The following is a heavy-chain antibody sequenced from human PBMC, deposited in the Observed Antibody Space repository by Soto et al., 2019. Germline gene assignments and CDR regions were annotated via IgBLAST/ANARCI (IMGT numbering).Heavy chain of an antibody. D-gene: IGHD2-2*01. CDR3: ARLGYHLGYCSTSSCYHPPGDDY. J-gene: IGHJ4*02. Sequence: QVQLQESGPGLVKPSQTLSLTCTVSGGSITSGDYYWSWIRQPPGKGLEWIGYVYYSGSTYYNPSLKSRVTISVDTSKNQFSLKVSSMTAADTAVYYCARLGYHLGYCSTSSCYHPPGDDYWGQGTLVTVSS. V-gene: IGHV4-30-4*01. CDR2: VYYSGST. CDR1: GGSITSGDYY.